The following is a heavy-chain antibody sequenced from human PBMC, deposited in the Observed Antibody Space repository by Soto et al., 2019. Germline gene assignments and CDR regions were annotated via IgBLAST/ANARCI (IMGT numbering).Heavy chain of an antibody. CDR3: ARGFSSTNLNWFGP. V-gene: IGHV1-8*01. Sequence: QVQLVQSGAEVKKPGASVKVSCKTSGYTFTSYDINWVRQASGQGLEWMGWMNPNSGNTGYAQKFQGRVTMTRNTSINTAYMELNSLRSEDTAVYYGARGFSSTNLNWFGPWGLGTLVTVSS. CDR1: GYTFTSYD. D-gene: IGHD2-2*01. J-gene: IGHJ5*02. CDR2: MNPNSGNT.